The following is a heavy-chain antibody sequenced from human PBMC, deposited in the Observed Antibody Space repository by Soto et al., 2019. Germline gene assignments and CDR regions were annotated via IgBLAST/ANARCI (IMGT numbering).Heavy chain of an antibody. J-gene: IGHJ4*02. CDR3: ARGYHDSSLYYFDY. V-gene: IGHV1-69*13. Sequence: ASVKVSCKASGGTFISYAISWVRQAPGQGLEWMGGIIPIFGTANYAQKFQGRVTITADESTSTAYMELSSLRSEDTAVYYCARGYHDSSLYYFDYWGQGTLVTVSS. CDR1: GGTFISYA. CDR2: IIPIFGTA. D-gene: IGHD3-22*01.